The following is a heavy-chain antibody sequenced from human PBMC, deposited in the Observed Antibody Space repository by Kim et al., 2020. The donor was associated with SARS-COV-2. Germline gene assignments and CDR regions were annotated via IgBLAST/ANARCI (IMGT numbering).Heavy chain of an antibody. D-gene: IGHD2-2*01. Sequence: QKFQGRVTMTRDTSTSTVYMELSSLRSEDTAVYYCARRGSSTSCYHGMDVWGQGTTVTVSS. J-gene: IGHJ6*02. V-gene: IGHV1-46*01. CDR3: ARRGSSTSCYHGMDV.